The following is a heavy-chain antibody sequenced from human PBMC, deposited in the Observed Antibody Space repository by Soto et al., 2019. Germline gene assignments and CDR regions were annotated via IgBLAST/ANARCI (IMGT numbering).Heavy chain of an antibody. D-gene: IGHD3-10*01. CDR3: ARRACYYNPYYFDY. V-gene: IGHV4-34*01. Sequence: QVQLQQWGAGLLKPSETLSLTCAVYGGSFSGYYWSWIRQPPGKGLEWIGEINHSGSTNYNPSLKSRVTISVDTSKNQFSLKLSSVTAADTAVYYCARRACYYNPYYFDYWGQGTLVTVSS. CDR2: INHSGST. J-gene: IGHJ4*02. CDR1: GGSFSGYY.